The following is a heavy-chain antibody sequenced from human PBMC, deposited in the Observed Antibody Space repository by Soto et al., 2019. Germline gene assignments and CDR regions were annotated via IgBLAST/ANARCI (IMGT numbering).Heavy chain of an antibody. CDR2: IFYTGST. J-gene: IGHJ4*02. CDR3: AAYYDSSGRYYDAASHFGS. D-gene: IGHD3-22*01. V-gene: IGHV4-31*03. Sequence: SETLSLTCTVAGGSINSGTYYWSWIRQHPVKGLEWIGYIFYTGSTSYNPSLKSRATISLVRSQNQFSLKLSSVTAADTAVYYCAAYYDSSGRYYDAASHFGSWGQGTLVTVSS. CDR1: GGSINSGTYY.